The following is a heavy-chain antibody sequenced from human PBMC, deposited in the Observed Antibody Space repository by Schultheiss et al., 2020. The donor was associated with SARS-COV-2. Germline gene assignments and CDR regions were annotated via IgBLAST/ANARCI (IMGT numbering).Heavy chain of an antibody. CDR1: GFTFGDYA. CDR3: AKEPLNRGRIFLSRGVTAFDF. CDR2: IRSKSYGGTT. V-gene: IGHV3-49*04. J-gene: IGHJ5*01. D-gene: IGHD2/OR15-2a*01. Sequence: GGSLRLSCTASGFTFGDYAMNWVRQAPGKGLEWIGFIRSKSYGGTTEYAASVKGRFTISRDDSKSIAYLQMSSLKTEDTAVYYCAKEPLNRGRIFLSRGVTAFDFWGQGSLVTVSS.